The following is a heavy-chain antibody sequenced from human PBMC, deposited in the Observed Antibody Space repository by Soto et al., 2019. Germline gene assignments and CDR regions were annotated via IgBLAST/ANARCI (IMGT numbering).Heavy chain of an antibody. V-gene: IGHV1-69*13. CDR3: ARGGLPAAIRGRYYYYYGMDV. D-gene: IGHD2-2*01. J-gene: IGHJ6*02. CDR2: IIPIFGTA. Sequence: SVKVSCKASGGTFSSYAISWVRQAPGQGLEKMGGIIPIFGTANYAQKFQGRVTITADESTSTAYMELSSLRSEDTAVYYCARGGLPAAIRGRYYYYYGMDVWGQGTTVTVSS. CDR1: GGTFSSYA.